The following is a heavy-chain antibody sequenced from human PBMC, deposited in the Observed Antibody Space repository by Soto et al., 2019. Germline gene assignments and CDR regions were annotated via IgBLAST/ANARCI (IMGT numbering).Heavy chain of an antibody. Sequence: SETLSLTCTVSGGSISSSSYYWGWIRQPPGKGLEWIGSIYYSGSTYYNPSLKSRVTISVDTSKNQFSLKLSSVTAADTAVYYCARHGINYDSLDAFDIWGQGTMVTVSS. V-gene: IGHV4-39*01. D-gene: IGHD3-3*01. CDR2: IYYSGST. J-gene: IGHJ3*02. CDR1: GGSISSSSYY. CDR3: ARHGINYDSLDAFDI.